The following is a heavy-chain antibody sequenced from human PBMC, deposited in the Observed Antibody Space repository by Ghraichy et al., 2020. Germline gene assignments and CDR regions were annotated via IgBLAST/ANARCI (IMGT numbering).Heavy chain of an antibody. CDR1: GFTFSGYW. V-gene: IGHV3-7*05. D-gene: IGHD1-1*01. CDR3: VRVDNWDFDY. Sequence: LSLTCAASGFTFSGYWMSWVRQAPRKGLVWVASISQYGGEKYYVDSVRGRCTISRDNAKNSLYLQMNSLRAADTAVYYCVRVDNWDFDYWRQGTLVTVSS. J-gene: IGHJ4*02. CDR2: ISQYGGEK.